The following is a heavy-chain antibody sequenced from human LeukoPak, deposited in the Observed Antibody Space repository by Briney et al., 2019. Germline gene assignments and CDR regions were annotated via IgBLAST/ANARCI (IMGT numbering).Heavy chain of an antibody. CDR1: GGSMSSYY. CDR2: IYYSGST. D-gene: IGHD4-11*01. Sequence: PSETLSLTCAVSGGSMSSYYWSWIRQPPGKGLEWIGYIYYSGSTNYNPSLKSRVTISVDTSKNQFPLKLSSVTAADTAVYYCARLRGNYFPDYWGQGTLVTVSS. V-gene: IGHV4-59*01. CDR3: ARLRGNYFPDY. J-gene: IGHJ4*02.